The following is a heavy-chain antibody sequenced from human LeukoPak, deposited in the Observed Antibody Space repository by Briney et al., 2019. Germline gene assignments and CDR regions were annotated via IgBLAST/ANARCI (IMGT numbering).Heavy chain of an antibody. CDR1: GGSISSSSYY. V-gene: IGHV4-39*01. Sequence: PSETLSLTCTVSGGSISSSSYYWGWIRQPPGKGLEWIGSIYYSGNTYYNPSLKSRVTISVDTSKNQFSLKLSSVTAADTAVYYCARMDYGGNLDYWGQGTLVTVSS. CDR2: IYYSGNT. J-gene: IGHJ4*02. D-gene: IGHD4-23*01. CDR3: ARMDYGGNLDY.